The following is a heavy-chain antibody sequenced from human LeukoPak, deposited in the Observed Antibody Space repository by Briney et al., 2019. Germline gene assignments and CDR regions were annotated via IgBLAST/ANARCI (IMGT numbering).Heavy chain of an antibody. D-gene: IGHD6-13*01. CDR3: AKGVSSWYPPHFDY. V-gene: IGHV3-30*18. CDR1: GFTFSSYG. CDR2: ISYDGNDK. Sequence: GGPLRLSCAASGFTFSSYGMHWVRQAPGKGLEWVAVISYDGNDKYYAESVKGRFTISRDNPKNTLYLQMNSLRAEDTAVYYCAKGVSSWYPPHFDYWGQGTLITVSS. J-gene: IGHJ4*02.